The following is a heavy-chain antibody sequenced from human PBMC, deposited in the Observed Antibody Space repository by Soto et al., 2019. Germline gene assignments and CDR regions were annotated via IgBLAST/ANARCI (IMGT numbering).Heavy chain of an antibody. Sequence: PGGCLRLACAASGFPLNTYAMGGVRPAPGKGPEWVSAISSGGGGTFYTDSVKGRFTISRDNSKNTLYLQMNSLRAEDTAVYYCAKLAAAFLGSDYYYGMDVWGQGTTVTVSS. CDR1: GFPLNTYA. CDR3: AKLAAAFLGSDYYYGMDV. D-gene: IGHD6-25*01. CDR2: ISSGGGGT. V-gene: IGHV3-23*01. J-gene: IGHJ6*02.